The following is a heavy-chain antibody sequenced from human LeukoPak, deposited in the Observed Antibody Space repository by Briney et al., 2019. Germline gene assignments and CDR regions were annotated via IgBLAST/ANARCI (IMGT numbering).Heavy chain of an antibody. CDR1: GGSFSGYY. J-gene: IGHJ3*02. CDR3: ARGRIQLWFHDAFDI. V-gene: IGHV4-34*01. CDR2: INHSGST. Sequence: PEALALSWAVYGGSFSGYYGSWIRPAPGEGLGGIGEINHSGSTNYNPSLKSRVTISVDTSKNQFSLKLSSVTAADTAVYYCARGRIQLWFHDAFDIWGQGTMVTVSS. D-gene: IGHD5-18*01.